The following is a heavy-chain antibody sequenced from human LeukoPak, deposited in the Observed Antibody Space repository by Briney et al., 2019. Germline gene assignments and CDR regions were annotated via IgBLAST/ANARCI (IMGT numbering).Heavy chain of an antibody. D-gene: IGHD2-8*02. J-gene: IGHJ4*02. CDR2: ISGSGGST. V-gene: IGHV3-23*01. CDR3: AKDRLGGGVFDY. CDR1: GFTFSSYA. Sequence: GGSLRLSCAAPGFTFSSYAMSWVRQAPGKGLEWVSAISGSGGSTYYADSVKGRFTISRDNSKNTLYLQMNSLRAEDTAVYYCAKDRLGGGVFDYWGQGTLVTVSS.